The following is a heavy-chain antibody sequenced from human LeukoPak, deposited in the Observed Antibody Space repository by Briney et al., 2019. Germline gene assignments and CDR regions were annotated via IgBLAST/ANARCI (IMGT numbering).Heavy chain of an antibody. CDR3: AKRRDNSHNYYDSSGYGGPIDY. Sequence: GGSLRLFCAASGFTFSSYDMSWVRQAPGKGLEWVSAISGSGGSTYYADSVKGRFTISRDNSKNTLYLQMNSLRAEDTAVYYCAKRRDNSHNYYDSSGYGGPIDYWGQGTLVTVSS. D-gene: IGHD3-22*01. CDR1: GFTFSSYD. J-gene: IGHJ4*02. V-gene: IGHV3-23*01. CDR2: ISGSGGST.